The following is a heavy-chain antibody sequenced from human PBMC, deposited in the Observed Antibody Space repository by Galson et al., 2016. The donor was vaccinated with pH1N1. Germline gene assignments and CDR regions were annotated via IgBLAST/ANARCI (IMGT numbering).Heavy chain of an antibody. D-gene: IGHD3-16*01. CDR1: GDSINRNY. CDR3: AGGGGDLDS. V-gene: IGHV4-59*01. CDR2: IYYSGTT. J-gene: IGHJ4*02. Sequence: TLSLTCTVSGDSINRNYWRWIRQPPGKGLEWIGYIYYSGTTSYNPSLKSRITISVDSSQGQFSLKLTSVTAADTAVYYCAGGGGDLDSWGQGTLVTVSS.